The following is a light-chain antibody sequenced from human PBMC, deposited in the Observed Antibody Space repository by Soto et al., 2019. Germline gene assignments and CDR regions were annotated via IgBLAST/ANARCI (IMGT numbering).Light chain of an antibody. J-gene: IGLJ1*01. CDR1: SSDVGGYNY. CDR2: DVS. CDR3: NSYTSSSTLPYV. Sequence: QSALTQPASVSGSPGQSITVSCTGTSSDVGGYNYVSWYQQHQGKAPKVMIYDVSKRPSGVSNRFSGSKSGNTASLTISGLQAEDEADYYCNSYTSSSTLPYVFGTGTKLTVL. V-gene: IGLV2-14*01.